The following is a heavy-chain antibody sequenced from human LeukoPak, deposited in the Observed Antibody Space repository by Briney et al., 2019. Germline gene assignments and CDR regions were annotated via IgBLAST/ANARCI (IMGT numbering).Heavy chain of an antibody. D-gene: IGHD1-26*01. V-gene: IGHV3-30-3*01. CDR3: ARESGSYYLDY. CDR2: ISYDGSNK. J-gene: IGHJ4*02. Sequence: GGTLRLSCAASGFTFSSYAMHWVRQAPGKGLEWVAVISYDGSNKYYADSVKGRFTISRDNSKNTLYLQMNSLRAEDTAVYYCARESGSYYLDYWGQGTLVTVSS. CDR1: GFTFSSYA.